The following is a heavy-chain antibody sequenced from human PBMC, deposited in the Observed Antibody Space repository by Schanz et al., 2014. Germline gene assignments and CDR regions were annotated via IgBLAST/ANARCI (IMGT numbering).Heavy chain of an antibody. V-gene: IGHV3-23*01. CDR3: SRFLTGLDY. CDR2: ISGSGGST. Sequence: EVQLLESGGGLVQPGGSLRLSCAASGFTFSSYAMSWVRQAPGKGLEWVSAISGSGGSTYYADSVKGRFTISRDNSQNTLFLQMNSLRVEDTAVYYCSRFLTGLDYWGPGTLVTVSS. J-gene: IGHJ4*02. D-gene: IGHD7-27*01. CDR1: GFTFSSYA.